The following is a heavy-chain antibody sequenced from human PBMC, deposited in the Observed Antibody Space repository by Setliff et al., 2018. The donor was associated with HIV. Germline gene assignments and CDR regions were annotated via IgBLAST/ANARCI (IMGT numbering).Heavy chain of an antibody. CDR1: GGTFNNDA. CDR3: ARDRLGHIDRPYFDY. D-gene: IGHD2-21*01. V-gene: IGHV1-69*10. CDR2: IVPVLGIT. J-gene: IGHJ4*02. Sequence: GASVKVSCKASGGTFNNDAISWVRQAPGQGLERMGGIVPVLGITNYSPKFQGRVTITTDESTTTAYMDLSSLRSEDTAVYYCARDRLGHIDRPYFDYWGQGTLVTVSS.